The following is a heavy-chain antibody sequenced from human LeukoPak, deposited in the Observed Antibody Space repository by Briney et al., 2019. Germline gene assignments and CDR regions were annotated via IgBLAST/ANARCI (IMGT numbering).Heavy chain of an antibody. D-gene: IGHD5-24*01. CDR1: GASMSGYY. CDR2: IYYSGYT. CDR3: ARDQGRDGYND. V-gene: IGHV4-59*01. Sequence: SETLSLTCSVSGASMSGYYWSWIRQPPGKGLEWIGYIYYSGYTNCNPSLKSRVTMSVDTSKNQFSLILSSVTAADTAVYYCARDQGRDGYNDWGQGTLVTVSS. J-gene: IGHJ4*02.